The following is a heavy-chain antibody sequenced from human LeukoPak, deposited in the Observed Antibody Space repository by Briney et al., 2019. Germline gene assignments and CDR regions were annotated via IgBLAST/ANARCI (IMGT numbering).Heavy chain of an antibody. J-gene: IGHJ4*02. CDR1: GYSFTAYY. Sequence: ASVKVSCKASGYSFTAYYIHWVRQAPGQGLECMGWINPKTGGTKFAQKFQGRVTMTGDTSISTAYMELSGLTSDDTAVYYCAREFPRGYSGYDSEHYWGREPWSPSPQ. CDR2: INPKTGGT. V-gene: IGHV1-2*02. D-gene: IGHD5-12*01. CDR3: AREFPRGYSGYDSEHY.